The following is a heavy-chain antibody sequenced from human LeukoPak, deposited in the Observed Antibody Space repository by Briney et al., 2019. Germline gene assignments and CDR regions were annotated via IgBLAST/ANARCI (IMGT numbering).Heavy chain of an antibody. CDR2: IYHSGST. CDR1: GGSISSGGYS. J-gene: IGHJ4*02. Sequence: SETLSLTCAVSGGSISSGGYSWSWIRQPPGKGLEWIGYIYHSGSTYYNPSLKSRVTISVDRSKNQFSLKQSSVTAADTAVYYCARGYCSGGSCYSADDNYFDYWGQGTLVTVSS. D-gene: IGHD2-15*01. CDR3: ARGYCSGGSCYSADDNYFDY. V-gene: IGHV4-30-2*01.